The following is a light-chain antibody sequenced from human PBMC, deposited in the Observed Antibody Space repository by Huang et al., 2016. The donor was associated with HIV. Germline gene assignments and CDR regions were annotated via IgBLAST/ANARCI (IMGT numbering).Light chain of an antibody. CDR2: ATS. CDR3: QQYHGIPWT. V-gene: IGKV1-NL1*01. CDR1: QGIGNS. J-gene: IGKJ1*01. Sequence: DIQMTQSPSSLSASVGDRVTIPCRASQGIGNSLAWYQQKPEKAPRLLLYATSRVESGVPSRFSGSGSGTHYTLTISTLQPEDIASYYCQQYHGIPWTFGQGTKVEIK.